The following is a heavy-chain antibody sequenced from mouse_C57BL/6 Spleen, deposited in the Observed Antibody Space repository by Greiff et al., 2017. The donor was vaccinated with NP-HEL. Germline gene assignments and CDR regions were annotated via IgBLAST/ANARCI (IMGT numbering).Heavy chain of an antibody. CDR2: IYPSDSET. CDR1: GYTFTSYW. D-gene: IGHD1-1*01. Sequence: QVQLQQPGAELVRPGSSVKLSCKASGYTFTSYWMDWVKQRPGQGLEWIGNIYPSDSETHYNQKFKDKATLTVDKSSSTAYMQLSSLTSEDSAVYYCARSEYYGYYAMDYWGQGTSVTVSS. J-gene: IGHJ4*01. CDR3: ARSEYYGYYAMDY. V-gene: IGHV1-61*01.